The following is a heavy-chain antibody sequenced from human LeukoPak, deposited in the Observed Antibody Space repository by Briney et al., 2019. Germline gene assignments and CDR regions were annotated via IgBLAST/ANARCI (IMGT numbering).Heavy chain of an antibody. V-gene: IGHV3-7*01. CDR2: IKQDGSEK. Sequence: PGGSLRLSCAASGFTFSSYWMSWVRQAPGKGLEWVANIKQDGSEKYYVDSVKGRFTISRDNAKNSLYLQMSSLRAEDTAVYYCARIGGKYYDFWSGYPIRNYFDYWGQGTLVTVSS. CDR3: ARIGGKYYDFWSGYPIRNYFDY. CDR1: GFTFSSYW. J-gene: IGHJ4*02. D-gene: IGHD3-3*01.